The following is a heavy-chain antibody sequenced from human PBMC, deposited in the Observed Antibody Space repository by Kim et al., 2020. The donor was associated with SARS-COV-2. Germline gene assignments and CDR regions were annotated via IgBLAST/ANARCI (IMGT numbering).Heavy chain of an antibody. J-gene: IGHJ4*02. D-gene: IGHD7-27*01. V-gene: IGHV3-48*02. CDR3: ARDKWGGASDKRGNSDY. Sequence: GGSLRLSCAASGLTFSSYSMNWVRQAPGKGLEWVSYISSSSDFIFYADSVKGRFTISRDNAKNSLYLQMNSLRDEDTAVYYCARDKWGGASDKRGNSDYWGQGTLVTVSS. CDR2: ISSSSDFI. CDR1: GLTFSSYS.